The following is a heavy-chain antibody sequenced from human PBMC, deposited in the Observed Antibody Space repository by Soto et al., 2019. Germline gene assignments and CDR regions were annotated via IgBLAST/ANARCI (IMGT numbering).Heavy chain of an antibody. Sequence: QVQLVQSGAEVKKPGSSVKVSCKASGGTFSSYTISWVRQAPGQGLEGMGRIIPNLGIANYAQRFQGRVTITADKSTSTAYMELSSLRSGATAVYYCARAPPPKYCSSTSCDYNWFDPWGQGTLVTVSS. J-gene: IGHJ5*02. CDR2: IIPNLGIA. CDR3: ARAPPPKYCSSTSCDYNWFDP. D-gene: IGHD2-2*01. CDR1: GGTFSSYT. V-gene: IGHV1-69*02.